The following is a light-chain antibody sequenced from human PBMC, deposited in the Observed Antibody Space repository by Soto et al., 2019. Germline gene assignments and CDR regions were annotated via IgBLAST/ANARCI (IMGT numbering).Light chain of an antibody. CDR1: QSITSGY. CDR2: GAS. Sequence: EIVLTQSPGTLSLSPGERRTLSCRASQSITSGYLAWYQQKPGQAPRLLFYGASRRAIGTPNRFGGSGSGTDFTLTISRLEPEDFAVYCCQQYGDSVTFGQGTKVDIK. V-gene: IGKV3-20*01. J-gene: IGKJ1*01. CDR3: QQYGDSVT.